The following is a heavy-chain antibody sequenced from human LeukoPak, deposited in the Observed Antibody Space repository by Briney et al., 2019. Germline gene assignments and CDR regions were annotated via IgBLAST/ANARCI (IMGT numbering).Heavy chain of an antibody. Sequence: GRSLRLSCAASGFTFSTYAMHWVRQAPGKGLEWVAVISYDGSNKYYADSVKGRFTISRDNAKNSLYLQMNSLRPGDTAVYYCARENSGSYYQFDCWGQGTLVTVSS. D-gene: IGHD1-26*01. CDR1: GFTFSTYA. CDR2: ISYDGSNK. CDR3: ARENSGSYYQFDC. J-gene: IGHJ4*02. V-gene: IGHV3-30*04.